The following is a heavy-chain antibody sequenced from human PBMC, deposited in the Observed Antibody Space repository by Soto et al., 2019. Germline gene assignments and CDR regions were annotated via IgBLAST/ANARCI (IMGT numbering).Heavy chain of an antibody. D-gene: IGHD2-15*01. Sequence: ASAKVSCKASGYTFTSYGISWVRQAPGQGLEWMGWISAYNGNTNYAQKFQGRVTITRDTSASTAYMELSSLRSEDTAVYYCARDLGGWPDYWGQGTLVTVSS. J-gene: IGHJ4*02. CDR2: ISAYNGNT. CDR3: ARDLGGWPDY. V-gene: IGHV1-18*01. CDR1: GYTFTSYG.